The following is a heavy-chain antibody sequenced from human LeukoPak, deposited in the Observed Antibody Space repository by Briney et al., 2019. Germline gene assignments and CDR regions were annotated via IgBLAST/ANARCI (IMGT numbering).Heavy chain of an antibody. V-gene: IGHV4-39*07. J-gene: IGHJ6*03. D-gene: IGHD3-9*01. Sequence: SETLSLTCTVSGGSISSSSYYWGWIRQPPGKGLEWIGSIYYSGSTYYNPSLKSRVTISVDTSKNQFSLKLSSVTAADTAVYYCARTQAGFDWLAHRYYYYMDVWGKGTTVTISS. CDR2: IYYSGST. CDR3: ARTQAGFDWLAHRYYYYMDV. CDR1: GGSISSSSYY.